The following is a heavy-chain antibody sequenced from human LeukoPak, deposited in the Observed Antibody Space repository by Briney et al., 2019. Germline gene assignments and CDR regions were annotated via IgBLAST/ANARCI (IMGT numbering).Heavy chain of an antibody. D-gene: IGHD4-11*01. Sequence: GASVTVACKTSGYTFSAFYIHWVRQAPGQGIEWMGWINPNSGGTNYAQKFQGRVTMTRDKSSSTAYMELSSLTSDDTAVFYCARVFSNYANTAEYFQHWGQGTLVTVSS. CDR3: ARVFSNYANTAEYFQH. CDR2: INPNSGGT. J-gene: IGHJ1*01. CDR1: GYTFSAFY. V-gene: IGHV1-2*02.